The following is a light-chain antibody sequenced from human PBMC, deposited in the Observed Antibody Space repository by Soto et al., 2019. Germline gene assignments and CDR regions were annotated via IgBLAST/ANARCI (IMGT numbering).Light chain of an antibody. CDR3: QHYYNCPRT. V-gene: IGKV1-6*01. J-gene: IGKJ1*01. CDR1: QGIRSD. CDR2: NAS. Sequence: IQMTQSPSSSSASVGDRVTITCRASQGIRSDLGWYQQKPGEVPRLLIYNASTLQSGVPSRFSGSASGAVFTLTISSLQPEDSAAYYCQHYYNCPRTFGQGTKVEIK.